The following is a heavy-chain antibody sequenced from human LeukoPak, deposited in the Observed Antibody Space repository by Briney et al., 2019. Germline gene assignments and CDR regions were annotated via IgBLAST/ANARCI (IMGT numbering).Heavy chain of an antibody. D-gene: IGHD3-10*01. CDR2: IYSGGST. J-gene: IGHJ4*02. V-gene: IGHV3-66*01. CDR3: ARAPSRGLFDY. Sequence: PGGSLRLSCAASGFTVSSNYMSWVRQSPGKGLAWVSVIYSGGSTYYADSVKGRFTISRDNSKNTLYLQMNSLRAEDTAVYYCARAPSRGLFDYWGQGTLVTVSS. CDR1: GFTVSSNY.